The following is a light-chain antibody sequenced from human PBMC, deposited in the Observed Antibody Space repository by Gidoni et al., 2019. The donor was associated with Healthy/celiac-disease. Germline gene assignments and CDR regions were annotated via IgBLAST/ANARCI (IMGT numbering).Light chain of an antibody. CDR1: QSVLYSSNNKNY. CDR2: WAS. V-gene: IGKV4-1*01. Sequence: DIVMTQSPDSLAVSLGERATINCKSSQSVLYSSNNKNYLAWYQQKPGQPPKLLIYWASTRESGVPDRFSGSGSGTAFTLTISSLQAEDLAVYYCQQYYSTPLTFXGXTKVEIK. CDR3: QQYYSTPLT. J-gene: IGKJ4*01.